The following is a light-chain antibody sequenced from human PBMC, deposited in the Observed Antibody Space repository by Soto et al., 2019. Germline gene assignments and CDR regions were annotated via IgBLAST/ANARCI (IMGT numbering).Light chain of an antibody. CDR2: GAS. V-gene: IGKV3-20*01. CDR3: QPYRGAPRT. J-gene: IGKJ1*01. Sequence: VWTQYPGTPSLSAGVWVSVSCGSSQSVNSIYLAWYQQKPGQAPRLLIYGASSRATGIPDRFSGSGSGTDFPLTISGLEPQEFPLYDRQPYRGAPRTFGQGTKVDIK. CDR1: QSVNSIY.